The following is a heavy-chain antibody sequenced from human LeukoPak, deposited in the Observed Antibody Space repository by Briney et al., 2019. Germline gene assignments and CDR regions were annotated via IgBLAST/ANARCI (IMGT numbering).Heavy chain of an antibody. CDR1: GGSISSYF. J-gene: IGHJ3*02. CDR2: IYYSGST. V-gene: IGHV4-59*01. D-gene: IGHD4-17*01. CDR3: VRDRSPPSVYGDYADAFDI. Sequence: SETLSLTCTVSGGSISSYFWSWIRQPPGKGLEWIGYIYYSGSTNYNPSLKSRVTISVDTSKNQFSLKLSSVTAADTAVYYCVRDRSPPSVYGDYADAFDIWGQGTMVTVSS.